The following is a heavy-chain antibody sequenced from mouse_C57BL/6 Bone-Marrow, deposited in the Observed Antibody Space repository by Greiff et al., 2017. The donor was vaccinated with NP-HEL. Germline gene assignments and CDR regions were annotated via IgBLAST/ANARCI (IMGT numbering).Heavy chain of an antibody. J-gene: IGHJ1*03. V-gene: IGHV1-55*01. D-gene: IGHD1-1*01. CDR1: GYTFTSYW. Sequence: QVQLQQPGAELVKPGASVKMSCKASGYTFTSYWITWVKQRPGQGLEWIGDIYPGSGSTNYNEKFKSKATLTVDTSSSTAYMQLSSLTSEDSAVYYCARDPFYYYGSSYWYFDVWGTGTTVTVSS. CDR2: IYPGSGST. CDR3: ARDPFYYYGSSYWYFDV.